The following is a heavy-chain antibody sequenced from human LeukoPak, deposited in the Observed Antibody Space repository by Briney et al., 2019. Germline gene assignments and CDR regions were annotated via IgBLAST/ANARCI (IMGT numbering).Heavy chain of an antibody. CDR3: ARHSSYDILTGYLEGWFDP. D-gene: IGHD3-9*01. CDR1: GGSISSSSYY. Sequence: SETLSLTCTVSGGSISSSSYYWGWIRQPPGKGLEWIGSIYYSGSTYYNPSLKSRVTISVDTSKNQFSLKLSSVTAADTAVYYCARHSSYDILTGYLEGWFDPWGQGTLVTVSS. CDR2: IYYSGST. V-gene: IGHV4-39*01. J-gene: IGHJ5*02.